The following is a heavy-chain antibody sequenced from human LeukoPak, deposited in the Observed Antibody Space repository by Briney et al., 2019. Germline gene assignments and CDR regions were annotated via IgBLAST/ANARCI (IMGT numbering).Heavy chain of an antibody. CDR2: INPSGGST. CDR1: GYTLTGYY. CDR3: ARGTTVTSPNYYYGMDV. Sequence: GASVKVSCKASGYTLTGYYMHWVRQAPGQGLEWMGIINPSGGSTSYAQKFQGRVTMTRDTSMSTVYMELSSLRSEDTAVYYCARGTTVTSPNYYYGMDVWGQGTLVTDSS. D-gene: IGHD4-17*01. J-gene: IGHJ6*02. V-gene: IGHV1-46*01.